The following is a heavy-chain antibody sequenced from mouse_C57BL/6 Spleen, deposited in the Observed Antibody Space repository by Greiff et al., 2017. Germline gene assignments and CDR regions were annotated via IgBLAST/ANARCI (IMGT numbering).Heavy chain of an antibody. CDR3: TLPYGSSYWYFDV. Sequence: EVMLVESGGGLVQPGGSMKLSCAASGFTFSDAWMDWVRQSPEKGLAWVAEIRNKANNHATYYAESVKGRFTISRDDSKSSVYLQLNSLRAEDTGMYYCTLPYGSSYWYFDVWGTGTTVTVSS. J-gene: IGHJ1*03. D-gene: IGHD1-1*01. CDR2: IRNKANNHAT. V-gene: IGHV6-6*01. CDR1: GFTFSDAW.